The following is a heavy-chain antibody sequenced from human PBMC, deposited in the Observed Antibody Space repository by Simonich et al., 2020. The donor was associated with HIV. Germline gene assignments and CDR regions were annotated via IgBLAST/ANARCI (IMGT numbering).Heavy chain of an antibody. D-gene: IGHD6-6*01. Sequence: EVQLVESGGGLVQPGGSLRLSCAASGFTFSSYWMHWVRQAPGKGLGGVSRINSDGSSTSYADSGKGRFTISRDNAKNTLYLQMNSLRAEDTAVYYCARSGGSSSDAFDIWGQGTMVTVSS. V-gene: IGHV3-74*01. CDR1: GFTFSSYW. CDR3: ARSGGSSSDAFDI. CDR2: INSDGSST. J-gene: IGHJ3*02.